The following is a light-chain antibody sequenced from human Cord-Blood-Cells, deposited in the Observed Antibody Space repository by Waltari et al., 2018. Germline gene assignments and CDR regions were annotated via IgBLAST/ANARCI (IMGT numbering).Light chain of an antibody. CDR3: QQSYSTPRT. CDR1: QSISSY. V-gene: IGKV1-39*01. J-gene: IGKJ2*01. Sequence: DIQMTQSPSSLSASVGDRVTITCRASQSISSYLNWYQQKPGKAPKLLIYAASSLQSGVPSRXSGSGSGXDFTLTISXXXPEDFATYYCQQSYSTPRTFGQGTKLEIK. CDR2: AAS.